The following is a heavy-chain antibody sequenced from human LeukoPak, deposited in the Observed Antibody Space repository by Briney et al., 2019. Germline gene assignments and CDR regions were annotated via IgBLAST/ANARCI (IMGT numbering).Heavy chain of an antibody. J-gene: IGHJ4*02. CDR2: IFYRGIT. CDR3: ASHPFYYPDSGRLQLDDFDY. CDR1: DDSVTSNSYY. Sequence: PSETLSLTCSVSDDSVTSNSYYWSWLRQPPAKGLALIGMIFYRGITYYNPSLKSRVTTSVDTSKNQFSLRLRSVTAADTAVYYCASHPFYYPDSGRLQLDDFDYWGQGTLVTVSS. D-gene: IGHD1-26*01. V-gene: IGHV4-39*01.